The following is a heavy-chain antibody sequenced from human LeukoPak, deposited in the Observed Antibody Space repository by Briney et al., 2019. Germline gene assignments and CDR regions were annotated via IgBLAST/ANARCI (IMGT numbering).Heavy chain of an antibody. Sequence: SEILSLTCTVSGGSISSYYWSWIRQPPGKGLEWIGYIYYSGSTNYNPSLKSRVTISVDTSKNQFSLKLSSVTAADTAVYYCARDIIDSSGYYAGWFDPWGQGTLVTVSS. D-gene: IGHD3-22*01. V-gene: IGHV4-59*01. CDR1: GGSISSYY. J-gene: IGHJ5*02. CDR2: IYYSGST. CDR3: ARDIIDSSGYYAGWFDP.